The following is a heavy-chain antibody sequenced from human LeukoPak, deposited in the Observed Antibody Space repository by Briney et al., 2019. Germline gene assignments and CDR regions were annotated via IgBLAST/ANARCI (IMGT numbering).Heavy chain of an antibody. CDR3: ASVSGAEAATGGYFDR. CDR2: ISYDGSYK. V-gene: IGHV3-30*04. CDR1: GFTFSRFA. D-gene: IGHD6-13*01. Sequence: GGSLRLSCAASGFTFSRFAVHWVRQAPGKGLEWVALISYDGSYKYYPDSVQGRFTISRDNSKNTLYLQMNSQSTEDTAVYYCASVSGAEAATGGYFDRWGQGTLVTVSS. J-gene: IGHJ4*02.